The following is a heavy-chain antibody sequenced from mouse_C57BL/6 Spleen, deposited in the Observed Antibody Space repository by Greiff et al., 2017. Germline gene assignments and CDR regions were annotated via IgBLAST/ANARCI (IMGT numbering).Heavy chain of an antibody. D-gene: IGHD3-3*01. Sequence: QVQLQQSGAELVKPGASVKISCKASGYAFSSYWMNWVKQRPGKGLEWIGQIYPGDGDTNYNGKFKGKATLTADKSSSTSYMQLSSLTYEDSAVYLVAKSGTGGYYGMDYWGKGTTVTVSS. CDR2: IYPGDGDT. V-gene: IGHV1-80*01. CDR1: GYAFSSYW. CDR3: AKSGTGGYYGMDY. J-gene: IGHJ4*01.